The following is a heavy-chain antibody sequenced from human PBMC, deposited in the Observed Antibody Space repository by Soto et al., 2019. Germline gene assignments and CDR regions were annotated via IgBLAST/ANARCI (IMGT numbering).Heavy chain of an antibody. CDR2: IIPTFGTP. V-gene: IGHV1-69*06. Sequence: QVQLVQSGTVVQRRGSSVKVSCQASGGTFSSHGMAWVRQAPGQGLEWMGGIIPTFGTPTYAPKFQGRVTITADKSTNTAYMELSSPRSEDTCVYYCASERSAQYFDFWGQGTLITVSS. CDR3: ASERSAQYFDF. D-gene: IGHD1-26*01. CDR1: GGTFSSHG. J-gene: IGHJ4*02.